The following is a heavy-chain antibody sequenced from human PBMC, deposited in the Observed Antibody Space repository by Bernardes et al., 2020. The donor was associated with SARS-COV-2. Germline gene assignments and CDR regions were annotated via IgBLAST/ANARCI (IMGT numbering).Heavy chain of an antibody. J-gene: IGHJ4*02. CDR2: ISSGSYYM. CDR1: GFTFSDYS. CDR3: ARGRDGYRLFDY. Sequence: GGSLRLSCASSGFTFSDYSMNWVRQTPGKGLEWVSSISSGSYYMYYADSMKGRLTISRDNAKNSLYLQMNSLTAEDTAVYYWARGRDGYRLFDYWGQGTLVTVSS. V-gene: IGHV3-21*01. D-gene: IGHD5-12*01.